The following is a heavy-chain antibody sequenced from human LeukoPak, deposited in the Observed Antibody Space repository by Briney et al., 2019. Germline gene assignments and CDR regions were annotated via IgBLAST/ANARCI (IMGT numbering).Heavy chain of an antibody. CDR1: GGSFSGYY. Sequence: SETLSLTCAVYGGSFSGYYWSWIRQPPGKGLEWIGEINHSGSTNYNPSLKSRVTISVDTSKNQFSLKLSSVTAADTAVYYCARVKVVVVPTAIIGYAFDIWGQGTMVTVSS. CDR2: INHSGST. V-gene: IGHV4-34*01. J-gene: IGHJ3*02. D-gene: IGHD2-2*02. CDR3: ARVKVVVVPTAIIGYAFDI.